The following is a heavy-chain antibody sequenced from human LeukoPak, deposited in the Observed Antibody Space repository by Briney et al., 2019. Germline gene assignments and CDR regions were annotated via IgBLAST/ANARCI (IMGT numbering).Heavy chain of an antibody. CDR3: AREANIVVVPAAIGYYYYGMDV. CDR2: ISAYNGNT. Sequence: ASVKVSCKASGYTFTSYGISWVRQAPGQGLEWMGWISAYNGNTNYAQKLQGRVTMTTDTSTSTAYMELRSLRSDDTAVYYCAREANIVVVPAAIGYYYYGMDVWGQGTTVTVSS. CDR1: GYTFTSYG. J-gene: IGHJ6*02. V-gene: IGHV1-18*01. D-gene: IGHD2-2*02.